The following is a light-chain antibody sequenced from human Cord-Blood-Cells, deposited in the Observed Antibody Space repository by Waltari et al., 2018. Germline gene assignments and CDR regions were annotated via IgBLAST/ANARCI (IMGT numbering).Light chain of an antibody. CDR2: EVS. J-gene: IGLJ2*01. Sequence: QSALTQPPSASGSPGQSVTISCTGTSSAVGGYNYVSWYQQHPGKAPKLMIYEVSKRPAGVPDRFSGSKSGNTASLTVSGLQAEDEADYYGSSYAGSNNVVFGGGTKLTVL. V-gene: IGLV2-8*01. CDR1: SSAVGGYNY. CDR3: SSYAGSNNVV.